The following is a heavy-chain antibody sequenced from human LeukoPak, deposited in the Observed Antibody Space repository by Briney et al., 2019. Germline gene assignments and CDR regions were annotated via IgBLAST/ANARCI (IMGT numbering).Heavy chain of an antibody. CDR3: ARQPPAAAGQYNWFDP. D-gene: IGHD6-13*01. J-gene: IGHJ5*02. Sequence: ASVKVSCKASGYTFTSYGISWVRQAPGQVLEWMGWISAYNGNTNYAQKLQGRVTMTTDTSTTTAYMELRSLRSDDTAVYYCARQPPAAAGQYNWFDPWGQGTLVTVSS. V-gene: IGHV1-18*01. CDR2: ISAYNGNT. CDR1: GYTFTSYG.